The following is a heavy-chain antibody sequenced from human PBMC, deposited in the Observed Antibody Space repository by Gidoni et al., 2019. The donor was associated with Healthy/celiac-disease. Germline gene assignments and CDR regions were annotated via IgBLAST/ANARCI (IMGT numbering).Heavy chain of an antibody. V-gene: IGHV3-33*01. CDR1: GFTFSSYG. CDR3: ARDRILWFGEPAGGYYYYGMDV. D-gene: IGHD3-10*01. Sequence: QVQLVESGGGVVQPGRSLRLSCAASGFTFSSYGMHWVRQAPGKGLEWVAVIWYDGSNKYYADSVKGRFTISRDNSKNTLYLQMNSLRAEDTAVYYCARDRILWFGEPAGGYYYYGMDVWGQGTTVTVSS. J-gene: IGHJ6*02. CDR2: IWYDGSNK.